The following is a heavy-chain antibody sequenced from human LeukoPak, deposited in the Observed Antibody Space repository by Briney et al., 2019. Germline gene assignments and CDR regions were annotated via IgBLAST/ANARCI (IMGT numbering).Heavy chain of an antibody. Sequence: ASVKVSCKVSGYTLTELSMHWVRQAPGKGLEWMGGFDPEDGETIYAQKFQGRVTMTEDTSTDTAYMELSSLRSEDTAVYYCATGITIFGAVIISGQENDYWGQGTLVTVSS. D-gene: IGHD3-3*01. CDR3: ATGITIFGAVIISGQENDY. CDR2: FDPEDGET. V-gene: IGHV1-24*01. J-gene: IGHJ4*02. CDR1: GYTLTELS.